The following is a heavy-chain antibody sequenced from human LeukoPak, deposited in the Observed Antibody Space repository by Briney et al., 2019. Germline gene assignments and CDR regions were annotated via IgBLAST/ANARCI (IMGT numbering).Heavy chain of an antibody. CDR1: GFTVSSNY. CDR3: ASTEGEWELLDY. D-gene: IGHD1-26*01. Sequence: GGSLRLSCAASGFTVSSNYMSWVRQAPGKGLEWVSVIYSGGSTYYADSVKGRFTISRDNSKNTLYLQMNSLRAEDTAVYYCASTEGEWELLDYWGQGTLVTVSS. V-gene: IGHV3-53*01. CDR2: IYSGGST. J-gene: IGHJ4*02.